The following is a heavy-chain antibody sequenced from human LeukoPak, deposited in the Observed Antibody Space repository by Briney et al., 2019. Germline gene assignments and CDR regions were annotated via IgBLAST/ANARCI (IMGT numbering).Heavy chain of an antibody. D-gene: IGHD3-16*02. CDR3: ARADYDFVWGSYRLPDP. V-gene: IGHV1-8*01. CDR2: VNPDSGNT. Sequence: ASVKVSCKASGYTFTNYDINWVRQATGQGLEWMGWVNPDSGNTGYAQKFQGRVTMTRNTSISTAYMELSSLRSEDTAMYYCARADYDFVWGSYRLPDPWGQGTLVTVSS. J-gene: IGHJ5*02. CDR1: GYTFTNYD.